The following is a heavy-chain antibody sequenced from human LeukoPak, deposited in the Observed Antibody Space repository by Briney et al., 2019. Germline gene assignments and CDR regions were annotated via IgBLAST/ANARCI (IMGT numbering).Heavy chain of an antibody. D-gene: IGHD3-16*02. CDR3: ARADYDFVWGSYRLPDP. V-gene: IGHV1-8*01. CDR2: VNPDSGNT. Sequence: ASVKVSCKASGYTFTNYDINWVRQATGQGLEWMGWVNPDSGNTGYAQKFQGRVTMTRNTSISTAYMELSSLRSEDTAMYYCARADYDFVWGSYRLPDPWGQGTLVTVSS. J-gene: IGHJ5*02. CDR1: GYTFTNYD.